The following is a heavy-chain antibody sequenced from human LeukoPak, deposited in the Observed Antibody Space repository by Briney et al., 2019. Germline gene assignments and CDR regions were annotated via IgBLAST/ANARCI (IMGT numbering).Heavy chain of an antibody. CDR1: GFTVSSNY. CDR3: ARDQITMIVVHYYYGMDV. J-gene: IGHJ6*02. CDR2: IYSCGST. D-gene: IGHD3-22*01. Sequence: PGGSLRLSCAASGFTVSSNYMSWVRQASGKGLEWVSVIYSCGSTYYADSVKGRFTISRDNSKNTLYLQMNSLRAEDTAVYYCARDQITMIVVHYYYGMDVWGQGTTVTVSS. V-gene: IGHV3-66*03.